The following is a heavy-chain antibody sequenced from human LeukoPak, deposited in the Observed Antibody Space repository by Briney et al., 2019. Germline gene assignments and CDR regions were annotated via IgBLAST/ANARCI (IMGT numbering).Heavy chain of an antibody. CDR1: GFTFSSYE. CDR2: ISSSGSTI. CDR3: AKEEQQLVFYFDY. D-gene: IGHD6-13*01. V-gene: IGHV3-48*03. J-gene: IGHJ4*02. Sequence: PGGSLRLSCAASGFTFSSYEMNWVRQAPGKGLEWVSYISSSGSTIYYADSVKGRFTISRDNSKNTLYLQMNSLRAEDTAVYYCAKEEQQLVFYFDYWGQGTLVTVSS.